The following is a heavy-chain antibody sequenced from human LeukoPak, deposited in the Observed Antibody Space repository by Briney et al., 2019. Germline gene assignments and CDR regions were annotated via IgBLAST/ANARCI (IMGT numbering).Heavy chain of an antibody. D-gene: IGHD3-22*01. Sequence: TASETLSLTCTVSGGGSINGHYWSWIRQPPGKGLEWIGFLSYAGRTKYNPSLQSRVTISVATSENNFSLKLTSVTTADTAVYYCARLLDNDSSGDPDTFDMWGQGTVVIVSS. CDR3: ARLLDNDSSGDPDTFDM. V-gene: IGHV4-59*11. CDR1: GGGSINGHY. CDR2: LSYAGRT. J-gene: IGHJ3*02.